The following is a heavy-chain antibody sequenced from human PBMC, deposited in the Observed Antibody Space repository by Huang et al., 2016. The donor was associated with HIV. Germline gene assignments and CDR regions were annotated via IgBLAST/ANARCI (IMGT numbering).Heavy chain of an antibody. CDR2: LNHRGLS. Sequence: QVQLQQWGAGLLKPSGALSLKCAVYGGSFSDHYWTWIRLSPGKRLEWIGELNHRGLSTYHPSLRSRVTMSVDMATNQFSLNLTSLTAADTAVYYCARPRMTATSSDSTWSFFDSWGQGTLVIVSS. CDR3: ARPRMTATSSDSTWSFFDS. D-gene: IGHD2-21*02. J-gene: IGHJ4*02. V-gene: IGHV4-34*02. CDR1: GGSFSDHY.